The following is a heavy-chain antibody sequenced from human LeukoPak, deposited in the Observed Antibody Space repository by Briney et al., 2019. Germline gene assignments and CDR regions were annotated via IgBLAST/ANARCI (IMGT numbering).Heavy chain of an antibody. V-gene: IGHV5-51*01. CDR1: GYSFTSYW. Sequence: GESLKISCKGSGYSFTSYWIGWVRQMPGKGLEWMGIIYPGGSDTRYSPSFQGQVTISADKSISTAYLQWSSLKASDTAMYYCARQSLQYSYGQTGPDYWGQGTLVTVSS. J-gene: IGHJ4*02. D-gene: IGHD5-18*01. CDR2: IYPGGSDT. CDR3: ARQSLQYSYGQTGPDY.